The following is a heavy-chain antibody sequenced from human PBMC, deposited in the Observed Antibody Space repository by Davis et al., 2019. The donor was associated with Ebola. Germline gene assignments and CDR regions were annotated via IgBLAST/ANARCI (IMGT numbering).Heavy chain of an antibody. J-gene: IGHJ4*02. CDR2: IWYDGSNK. CDR1: GFTFSSYG. D-gene: IGHD6-13*01. V-gene: IGHV3-33*01. CDR3: ARAGGYSSSWYGY. Sequence: GESLKISCAASGFTFSSYGMHWVRQAPGKGLEWVAVIWYDGSNKYYADSVKGRFTISRDNSKNTLYLQMNSLRAEDTAVYYCARAGGYSSSWYGYWGQGTLVTVSS.